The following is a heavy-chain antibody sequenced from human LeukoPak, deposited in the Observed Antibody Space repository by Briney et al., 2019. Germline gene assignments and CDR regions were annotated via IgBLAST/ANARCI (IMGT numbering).Heavy chain of an antibody. CDR3: ARLLVYYDSSGYYYRASGWFDP. V-gene: IGHV3-66*04. J-gene: IGHJ5*02. CDR2: IYSGGST. Sequence: GGSLRLSCAASGFTFSSNYMSWVRQAPGKGLEWVSVIYSGGSTYYADSVKGRFTISRDNSKNTLYLQMNSLRAEDTAVYYCARLLVYYDSSGYYYRASGWFDPWGQGTLVTVSS. CDR1: GFTFSSNY. D-gene: IGHD3-22*01.